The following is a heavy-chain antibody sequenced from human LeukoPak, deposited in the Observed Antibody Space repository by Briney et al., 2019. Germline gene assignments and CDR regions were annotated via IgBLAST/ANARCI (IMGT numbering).Heavy chain of an antibody. Sequence: SQTLSLTCTVSGGSISSGGYYWSWIRQHPGKGLEWIEYIYYSGSTYYNPSLKSRVTISVDTSKNQFSLKLSSVTAADTAVYYCARAAPDYGSGSYYKDYWGQGTLVTVSS. CDR2: IYYSGST. D-gene: IGHD3-10*01. J-gene: IGHJ4*02. CDR3: ARAAPDYGSGSYYKDY. CDR1: GGSISSGGYY. V-gene: IGHV4-31*03.